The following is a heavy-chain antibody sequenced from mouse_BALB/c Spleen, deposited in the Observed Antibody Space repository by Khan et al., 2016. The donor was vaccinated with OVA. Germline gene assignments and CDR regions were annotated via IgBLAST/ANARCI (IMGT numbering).Heavy chain of an antibody. CDR2: IWSGGST. D-gene: IGHD2-13*01. CDR3: ARGGLPLAF. V-gene: IGHV2-2*02. Sequence: QVQLKQSGPGLVQPSQSLSITCTVSGFSLSNYGVHWVRQSPGKGLEWLGVIWSGGSTDFNAAFISRMNISKDNSKSQVFFKMNSLQTNDSAIYDCARGGLPLAFWGQGTLVTVSA. CDR1: GFSLSNYG. J-gene: IGHJ3*01.